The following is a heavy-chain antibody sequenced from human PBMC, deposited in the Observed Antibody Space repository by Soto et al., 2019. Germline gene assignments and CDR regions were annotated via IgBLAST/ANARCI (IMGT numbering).Heavy chain of an antibody. J-gene: IGHJ4*02. CDR2: ISAYNGHT. V-gene: IGHV1-18*01. CDR1: GYTFTSYG. D-gene: IGHD2-21*02. Sequence: ASVKVSCTASGYTFTSYGISWVRQAPGQGLEWMGWISAYNGHTTYAQKFLGRVTMTRDTSTSTLYMELTSLRSEDTAVYYCARGGHVVVVTAAFDYWGQGTLVTVSS. CDR3: ARGGHVVVVTAAFDY.